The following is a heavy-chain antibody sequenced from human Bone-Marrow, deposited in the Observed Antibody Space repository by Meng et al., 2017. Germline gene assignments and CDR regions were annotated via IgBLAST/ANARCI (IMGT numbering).Heavy chain of an antibody. V-gene: IGHV4-59*01. CDR1: GGSISSYY. J-gene: IGHJ4*02. D-gene: IGHD6-13*01. CDR3: ARERGGAAAGTHGIDY. Sequence: SDTLSLTCTVSGGSISSYYWSWIRQPPGKGLEWIGYIYYSGSTNYNPSLKSRVTTSVDTSKNQFSLKLSSVTAADTAVYYCARERGGAAAGTHGIDYWGQGTLVTVSS. CDR2: IYYSGST.